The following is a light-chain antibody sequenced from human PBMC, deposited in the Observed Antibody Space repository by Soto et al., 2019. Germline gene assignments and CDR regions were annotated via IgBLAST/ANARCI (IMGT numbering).Light chain of an antibody. CDR1: SSDVGGYNR. CDR2: EVI. Sequence: QSALTQPPSVSGCPGQSVTISCTGTSSDVGGYNRVSWYQQPPGTAPKLVIYEVIHRPSGVPARFSGSKSGNTASLTISGLQAEDEADYYCYSYTSSSTYVFGTGTKVTVL. J-gene: IGLJ1*01. CDR3: YSYTSSSTYV. V-gene: IGLV2-18*02.